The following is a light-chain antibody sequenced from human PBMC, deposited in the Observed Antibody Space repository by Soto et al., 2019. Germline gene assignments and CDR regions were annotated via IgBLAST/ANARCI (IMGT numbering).Light chain of an antibody. CDR2: GSR. CDR3: QSYDNSLTTEI. J-gene: IGLJ2*01. V-gene: IGLV1-40*01. Sequence: QSVLTPPPSVSGTPGQRGSISCTGTSSNLGADYDVHWYQQLPGTAPRLLIFGSRVPPSGVPDRFSGSKSVTSASLAITGVQEEEEAIHYCQSYDNSLTTEIFGAEPKLTDL. CDR1: SSNLGADYD.